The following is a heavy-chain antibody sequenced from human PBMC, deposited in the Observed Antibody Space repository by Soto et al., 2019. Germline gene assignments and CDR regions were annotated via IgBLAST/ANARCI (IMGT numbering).Heavy chain of an antibody. CDR3: ARDNNWNDLLLYGMDV. J-gene: IGHJ6*02. CDR1: GGTFSSYA. CDR2: IIPIFGTA. D-gene: IGHD1-1*01. Sequence: QVQLVQSGAEVKKPGSSVKVSCKASGGTFSSYAISWVRQAPGQGLERMGGIIPIFGTANYAQKFQGRVTITADEPTRTAYMELSSLRSEDTAVYYCARDNNWNDLLLYGMDVWGQGTTVTVSS. V-gene: IGHV1-69*12.